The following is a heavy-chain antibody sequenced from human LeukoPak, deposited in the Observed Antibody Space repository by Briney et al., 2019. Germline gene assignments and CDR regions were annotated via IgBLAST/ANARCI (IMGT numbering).Heavy chain of an antibody. CDR2: IHSGGRA. J-gene: IGHJ6*04. Sequence: GGSLRLSCAASGFSVGRNYMTWVRQAPGKGLEWVSVIHSGGRAYYADSVKGRFTTSRDNSKNTLDLQMNSLSVEDTAVYYCVGVETITMVRGASGDVWGKGTTVTVSS. V-gene: IGHV3-66*02. D-gene: IGHD3-10*01. CDR1: GFSVGRNY. CDR3: VGVETITMVRGASGDV.